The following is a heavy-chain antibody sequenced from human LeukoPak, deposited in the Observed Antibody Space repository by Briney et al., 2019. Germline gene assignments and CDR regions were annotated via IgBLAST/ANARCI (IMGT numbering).Heavy chain of an antibody. CDR3: ARDPRIAAAGMGYYYYGMDV. J-gene: IGHJ6*04. CDR1: GFTFSSYS. Sequence: GGSLRLSCAASGFTFSSYSMNWVRQAPGKGLEWVSSISSSSSYIYYADSVKGRFTISRDNAKNSLYLQMNSLRAEDTAVYYCARDPRIAAAGMGYYYYGMDVWGKGTTVTVSS. CDR2: ISSSSSYI. D-gene: IGHD6-13*01. V-gene: IGHV3-21*01.